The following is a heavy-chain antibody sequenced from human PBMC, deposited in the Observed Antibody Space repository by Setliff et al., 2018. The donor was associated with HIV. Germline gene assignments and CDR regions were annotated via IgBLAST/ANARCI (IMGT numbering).Heavy chain of an antibody. D-gene: IGHD3-3*01. V-gene: IGHV3-74*01. J-gene: IGHJ4*02. Sequence: PGGSLRLSCGASGISFGNHWMYWVRQAPGKGLVWVSRINADGSITDYADSVKGRFTISRDNAKNTLYMQMNSLRAEDTAVYYCASVEEYYNFWSVWEYWGQGTLVTVSS. CDR3: ASVEEYYNFWSVWEY. CDR2: INADGSIT. CDR1: GISFGNHW.